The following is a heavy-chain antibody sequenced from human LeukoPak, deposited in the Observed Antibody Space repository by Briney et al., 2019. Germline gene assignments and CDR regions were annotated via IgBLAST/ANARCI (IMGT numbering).Heavy chain of an antibody. CDR1: GGSISSRSYY. J-gene: IGHJ6*03. CDR2: INHSGST. CDR3: ARGLYYYGSGSYIYYYYMDV. V-gene: IGHV4-39*07. Sequence: SETLSLTCTVSGGSISSRSYYWSWIRQPPGKGLEWIGEINHSGSTNYNPSLKSRVTISVDTSKNQFSLKLSSVTAADTAVYYCARGLYYYGSGSYIYYYYMDVWGKGTTVTVSS. D-gene: IGHD3-10*01.